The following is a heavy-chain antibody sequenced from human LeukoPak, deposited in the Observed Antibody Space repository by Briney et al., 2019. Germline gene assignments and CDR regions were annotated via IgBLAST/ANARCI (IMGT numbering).Heavy chain of an antibody. J-gene: IGHJ5*02. CDR3: ARKLRLGGNWFDP. CDR2: IIPISGTT. V-gene: IGHV1-69*15. CDR1: GGTFTSYA. D-gene: IGHD1-26*01. Sequence: SVKVSCKTTGGTFTSYAITWVRQAPGQGLEWMGKIIPISGTTNYAQKFQGRVTFTADESTSTAYMELSSLRSEDTALYYCARKLRLGGNWFDPWGQGTLVTVSS.